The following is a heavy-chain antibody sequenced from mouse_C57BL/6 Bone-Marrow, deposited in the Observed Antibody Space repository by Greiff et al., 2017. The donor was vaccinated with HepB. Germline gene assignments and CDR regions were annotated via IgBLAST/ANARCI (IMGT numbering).Heavy chain of an antibody. CDR3: TRRVEFLRDDS. CDR1: GYTFTDYE. D-gene: IGHD1-1*02. V-gene: IGHV1-15*01. CDR2: IDPETGGT. Sequence: QVQLQQSGAELVRPGASVTLSCKASGYTFTDYEMHWVKQTPVHGLEWIGAIDPETGGTAYNQKFKGKAILTVDQSSSTAYMELHSLTSEDSAVYYCTRRVEFLRDDSWGQGNTLTVSS. J-gene: IGHJ2*01.